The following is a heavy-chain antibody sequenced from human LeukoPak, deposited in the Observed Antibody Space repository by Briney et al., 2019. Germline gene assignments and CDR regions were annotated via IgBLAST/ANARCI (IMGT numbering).Heavy chain of an antibody. CDR3: ARIGDFGEDY. CDR1: GYTFTSYA. D-gene: IGHD4-17*01. J-gene: IGHJ4*02. Sequence: GASVKVSCKASGYTFTSYAMHWVRQAPGQRREWMGWINAGNGNTKYSQEFQGGVTITRDISTNTVYMDLTQMRFEDSAVYYCARIGDFGEDYWGQGTLVTVSS. CDR2: INAGNGNT. V-gene: IGHV1-3*03.